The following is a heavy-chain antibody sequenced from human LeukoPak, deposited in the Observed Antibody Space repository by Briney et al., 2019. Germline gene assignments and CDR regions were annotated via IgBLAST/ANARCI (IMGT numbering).Heavy chain of an antibody. D-gene: IGHD5-18*01. Sequence: SETLSLTCTVSGGSISRYYWSWIRQPPGKGLEWIGCIYYSGSTNYNPSPKSRVTISVDTSKNQFSLKLSSATAGDTAVYYCARRLRGYSYGPPFNNWGQVTLVTVSS. J-gene: IGHJ4*02. CDR1: GGSISRYY. CDR3: ARRLRGYSYGPPFNN. CDR2: IYYSGST. V-gene: IGHV4-59*01.